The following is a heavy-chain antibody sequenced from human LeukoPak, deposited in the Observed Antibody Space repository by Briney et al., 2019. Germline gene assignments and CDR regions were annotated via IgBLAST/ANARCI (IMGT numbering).Heavy chain of an antibody. V-gene: IGHV3-21*04. CDR2: ISRSSTYI. D-gene: IGHD6-19*01. Sequence: PGGSLRLSCAASAFTFSSYTMNWVRQAPGKGLDWVSSISRSSTYIYYADSMKGRFTISRDNAKNSLYLQMNSLRADDTAVYYCARAYNNGWNEDGPLDYWGQGALVTVSS. CDR1: AFTFSSYT. CDR3: ARAYNNGWNEDGPLDY. J-gene: IGHJ4*02.